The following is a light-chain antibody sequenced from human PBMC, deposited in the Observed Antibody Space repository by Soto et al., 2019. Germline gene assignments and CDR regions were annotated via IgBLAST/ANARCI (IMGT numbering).Light chain of an antibody. CDR1: SSDVGGYNS. Sequence: QSALTQPASVSGSPGQSITISCTGTSSDVGGYNSVSWYQQHPGKAPKLMIYEVSNRPSGVSNRFSGSKSGNTASLTISGLQSEDEADYYCSSYTSSSTRVFGTETKLTVL. V-gene: IGLV2-14*01. CDR3: SSYTSSSTRV. CDR2: EVS. J-gene: IGLJ1*01.